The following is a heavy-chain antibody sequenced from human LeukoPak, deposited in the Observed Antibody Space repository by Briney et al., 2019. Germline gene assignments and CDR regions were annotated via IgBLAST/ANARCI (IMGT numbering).Heavy chain of an antibody. V-gene: IGHV3-48*02. CDR2: TSSSSSTI. CDR1: GFTFSSYS. CDR3: ARERGYCSGGSCYEPPIDYYYGVDV. J-gene: IGHJ6*02. D-gene: IGHD2-15*01. Sequence: AGGSLRLSCVASGFTFSSYSMNWVRQAPGKGLEWVSYTSSSSSTIYYADSVKGRFTISRDNAKNSLYLQMNSLRDEDTAVYYCARERGYCSGGSCYEPPIDYYYGVDVWGQGTTVTVSS.